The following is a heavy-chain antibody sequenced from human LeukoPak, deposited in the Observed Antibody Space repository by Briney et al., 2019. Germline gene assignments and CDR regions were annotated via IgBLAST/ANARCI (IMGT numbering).Heavy chain of an antibody. CDR2: IYTSGST. CDR3: ARDPYYDFWSGGFDP. CDR1: GGSISSGSYY. V-gene: IGHV4-61*02. J-gene: IGHJ5*02. D-gene: IGHD3-3*01. Sequence: SQTLSLTCTVSGGSISSGSYYWSWIRQPAGKGLEWIGRIYTSGSTNYNPSLKSRVTISVDTSMNQFSLKLSSVTAADTAVYYCARDPYYDFWSGGFDPWGQGTLVTVSS.